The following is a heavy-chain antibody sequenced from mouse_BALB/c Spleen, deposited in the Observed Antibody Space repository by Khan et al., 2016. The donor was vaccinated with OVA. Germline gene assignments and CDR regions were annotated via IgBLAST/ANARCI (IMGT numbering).Heavy chain of an antibody. D-gene: IGHD4-1*01. CDR2: ISSGGDYT. J-gene: IGHJ3*01. Sequence: EVELVESGGDLVKPGGSLKLSCAASGFTFSSYSMSWVRQTPDKRLEWVATISSGGDYTYYTDSVKGRFTISRDNAKNTLYLQMSSLRSEDTAMYYCASHLTGSLAYWGQGTLVTVSA. CDR1: GFTFSSYS. CDR3: ASHLTGSLAY. V-gene: IGHV5-6*01.